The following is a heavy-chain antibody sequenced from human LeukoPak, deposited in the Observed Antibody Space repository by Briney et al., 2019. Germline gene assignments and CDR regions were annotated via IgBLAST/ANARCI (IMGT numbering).Heavy chain of an antibody. CDR1: GYTFTSYG. CDR2: ISAYNGNT. V-gene: IGHV1-18*01. CDR3: ARDPVPMITFGGVIVKFYYFDY. J-gene: IGHJ4*02. Sequence: ASVKISCKASGYTFTSYGISWVRQAPGQGLEWMGWISAYNGNTNYAQKLQGRVTMTTDTSTSTAYMELRSLRSDDTAVYYCARDPVPMITFGGVIVKFYYFDYWGQGTLVTVSS. D-gene: IGHD3-16*02.